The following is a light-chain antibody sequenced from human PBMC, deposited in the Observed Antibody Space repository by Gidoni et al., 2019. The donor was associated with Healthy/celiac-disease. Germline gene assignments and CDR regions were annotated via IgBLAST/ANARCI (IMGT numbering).Light chain of an antibody. CDR2: DSS. CDR3: QQRSNWPPGSIT. J-gene: IGKJ5*01. CDR1: QSVSSY. Sequence: EIVLTQSPATLSLSPGERATLSCRASQSVSSYLAWYQQKPGQAPRLLIYDSSNRATGITARFSGSGSGTDFTLTISSLEPEDFAVYYCQQRSNWPPGSITFGQGTRLEIK. V-gene: IGKV3-11*01.